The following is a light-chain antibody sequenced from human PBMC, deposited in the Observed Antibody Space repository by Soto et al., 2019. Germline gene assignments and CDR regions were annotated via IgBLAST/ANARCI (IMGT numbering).Light chain of an antibody. CDR3: APWDDSLNDYV. J-gene: IGLJ1*01. V-gene: IGLV2-14*01. Sequence: QSALTQPASVSGSPGQSITISCTAASGDVTDFQYVSWYQQHPGEAPKLIIYEVSHRPSGVSDRFSGSKSGSSASLAISGLRSGDEADYSCAPWDDSLNDYVFATRTKVTVL. CDR1: SGDVTDFQY. CDR2: EVS.